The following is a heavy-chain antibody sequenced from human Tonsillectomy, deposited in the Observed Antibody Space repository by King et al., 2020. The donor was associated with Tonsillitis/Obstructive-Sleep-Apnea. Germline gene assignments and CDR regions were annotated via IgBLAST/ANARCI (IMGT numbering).Heavy chain of an antibody. CDR1: GGSISSRSYF. J-gene: IGHJ5*02. V-gene: IGHV4-39*02. Sequence: QLQESGPGLVKPSETLSLTCTVSGGSISSRSYFWAWIRQPPGKGLEWIGSVYYSGSTIYNPSLKSRVTIFADTSKNHFSLRLNSVTAADTAVYYCAGGTFKSTTTWFDPWGQGTLVTVSS. CDR3: AGGTFKSTTTWFDP. D-gene: IGHD1-1*01. CDR2: VYYSGST.